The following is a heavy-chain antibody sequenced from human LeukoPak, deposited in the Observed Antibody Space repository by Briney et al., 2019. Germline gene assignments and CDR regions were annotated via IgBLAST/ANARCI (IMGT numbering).Heavy chain of an antibody. J-gene: IGHJ4*02. D-gene: IGHD3-22*01. CDR1: GFTVSSNY. Sequence: GGSLRLSCAASGFTVSSNYMSWVRQAPGKGLEWVSAISGSGGSTYYADSVKGRFTISRDNSKNTLYLQMNSLRAEDTAVYYCAKDNWNDGQYYYDSSGTSYFDYWGQGTLVTVSS. V-gene: IGHV3-23*01. CDR3: AKDNWNDGQYYYDSSGTSYFDY. CDR2: ISGSGGST.